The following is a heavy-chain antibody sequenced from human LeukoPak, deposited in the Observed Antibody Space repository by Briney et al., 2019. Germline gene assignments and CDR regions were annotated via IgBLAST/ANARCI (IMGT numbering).Heavy chain of an antibody. CDR2: IKPDGSEK. CDR3: ARFQASRGNLDY. J-gene: IGHJ4*02. CDR1: GITFGSYW. V-gene: IGHV3-7*04. D-gene: IGHD2-2*01. Sequence: PGGSLRLSCAASGITFGSYWMAWVRQAPGKGLECVANIKPDGSEKHYVDPVEGRFTISRDNAKNSLYLQMNSLRGEDTAVYYCARFQASRGNLDYWGQGTLVTVSS.